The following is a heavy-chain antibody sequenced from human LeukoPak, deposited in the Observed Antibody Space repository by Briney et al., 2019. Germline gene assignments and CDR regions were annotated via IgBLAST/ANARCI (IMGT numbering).Heavy chain of an antibody. V-gene: IGHV3-9*01. CDR2: ISWNSGSI. CDR3: AKSLWFGDSAFDI. Sequence: GGSLRLSCAASGFTFDDYAMHWVRQAPGKGLGWVSGISWNSGSIGYADSVNRRFTISRDNAKNSLYLQMNSLRAEDTALYYCAKSLWFGDSAFDIWGQGTMVTVSS. J-gene: IGHJ3*02. CDR1: GFTFDDYA. D-gene: IGHD3-10*01.